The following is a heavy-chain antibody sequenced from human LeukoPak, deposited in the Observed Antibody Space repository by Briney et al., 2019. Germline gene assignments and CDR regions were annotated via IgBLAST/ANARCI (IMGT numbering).Heavy chain of an antibody. CDR2: IYYSVST. CDR3: ARMAEEMATNFDY. Sequence: PETLSLTCTHSGGSITSYNWSSIRQPPQERLEWIWHIYYSVSTNYNPPPQSRVTISVDTTKNQFSLKLSSVTAADTAVYYCARMAEEMATNFDYWGQGTLVTASS. CDR1: GGSITSYN. J-gene: IGHJ4*02. V-gene: IGHV4-59*08. D-gene: IGHD5-24*01.